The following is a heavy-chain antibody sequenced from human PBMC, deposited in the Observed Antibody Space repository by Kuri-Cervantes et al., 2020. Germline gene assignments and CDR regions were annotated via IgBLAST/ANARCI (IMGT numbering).Heavy chain of an antibody. V-gene: IGHV1-18*01. J-gene: IGHJ4*02. D-gene: IGHD6-19*01. CDR3: ARWAVAGPKAIDY. CDR2: ISAYNGNT. CDR1: GYTFTSYG. Sequence: ASVKVSCKASGYTFTSYGISWVRQAPGQGLEWMGWISAYNGNTNYAQKFQGRVTMTRNTSISTAYMELSSLRSEDTAVYYCARWAVAGPKAIDYWGQGTLVTVPS.